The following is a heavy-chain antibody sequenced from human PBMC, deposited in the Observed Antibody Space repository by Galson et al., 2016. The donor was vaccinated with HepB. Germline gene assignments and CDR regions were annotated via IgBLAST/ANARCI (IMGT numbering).Heavy chain of an antibody. D-gene: IGHD3-3*01. J-gene: IGHJ6*02. Sequence: ETLSLTCAVSGGSFSGYHWTWNRQPPGKGLEWVGEINHSGSTNYNPSLKSRVTISVDTSKNQFSLRLSSVTAADTAVYYCARAAALRFFLKYGMDVWGQGTTVTVSS. V-gene: IGHV4-34*01. CDR1: GGSFSGYH. CDR3: ARAAALRFFLKYGMDV. CDR2: INHSGST.